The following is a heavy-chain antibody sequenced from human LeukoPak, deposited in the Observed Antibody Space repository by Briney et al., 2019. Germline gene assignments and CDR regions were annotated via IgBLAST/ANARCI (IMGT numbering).Heavy chain of an antibody. Sequence: PGGSLRLSCAASGFTVSSNYMSWVRQAPGKGLEWVSVTYSGGSTYYADSVKGRFTISRDNSKNTLYLQMNSLRAEDTAVYYCARGIEVGSCYMDVWGKGTTVTISS. CDR1: GFTVSSNY. J-gene: IGHJ6*03. D-gene: IGHD3-22*01. CDR2: TYSGGST. CDR3: ARGIEVGSCYMDV. V-gene: IGHV3-66*01.